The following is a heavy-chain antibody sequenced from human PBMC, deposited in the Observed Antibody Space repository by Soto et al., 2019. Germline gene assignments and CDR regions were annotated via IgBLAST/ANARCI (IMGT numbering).Heavy chain of an antibody. J-gene: IGHJ4*02. V-gene: IGHV3-23*01. Sequence: EVQLLESGGGLVQPGGSLRLSCAASGFTFSSYAMSWVRQAPGKGLEWVSAISGSGGSTYYADSVKGRFTISRDNSKNTLYLQMNSLRAEDTAVYYCAKSLVPAAIGRMYYFDYWGQGTLVTVSS. CDR1: GFTFSSYA. D-gene: IGHD2-2*02. CDR3: AKSLVPAAIGRMYYFDY. CDR2: ISGSGGST.